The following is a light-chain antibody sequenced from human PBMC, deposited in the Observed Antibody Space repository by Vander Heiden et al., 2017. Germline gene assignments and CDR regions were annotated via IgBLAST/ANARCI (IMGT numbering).Light chain of an antibody. Sequence: DTQLTQSPSSLSASVGDRVTITCRASQSISNYLDWYQQKPGKAPKLLIYAASSLESGVPSRFSGSGSGTDFSLTISSLQPEDFATYYCQQNYNTPLTFGPGTRVDI. J-gene: IGKJ3*01. CDR2: AAS. CDR3: QQNYNTPLT. CDR1: QSISNY. V-gene: IGKV1-39*01.